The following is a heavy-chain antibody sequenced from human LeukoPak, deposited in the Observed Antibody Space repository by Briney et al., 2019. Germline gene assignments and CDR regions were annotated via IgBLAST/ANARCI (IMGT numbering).Heavy chain of an antibody. J-gene: IGHJ4*02. D-gene: IGHD5-24*01. CDR3: ARGPTTLRGATITFDY. CDR2: INPSGGST. V-gene: IGHV1-46*01. CDR1: GYTFTSYY. Sequence: GASVKVSCKASGYTFTSYYMHWVRQAPGQGLEWMGIINPSGGSTSYAQKFQGRVTMTSDTSTSTVYMELSSLRSEDTAVYYCARGPTTLRGATITFDYWGQGTLVTVSS.